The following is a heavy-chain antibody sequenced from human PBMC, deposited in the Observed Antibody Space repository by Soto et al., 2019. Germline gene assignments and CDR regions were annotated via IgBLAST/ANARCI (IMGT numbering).Heavy chain of an antibody. V-gene: IGHV3-23*01. CDR2: IQGRDDTT. D-gene: IGHD2-2*01. Sequence: EVQLLESGGGLVQPGGSLTLSCAASGFTFSTYAMGWVRQAPGKGLEWVSTIQGRDDTTFYADSVRGRFTISRDNSKNTMSLQMNTLRGDDTAVYYCAKETDPRCCYGADYWGQGALVTVSS. CDR3: AKETDPRCCYGADY. CDR1: GFTFSTYA. J-gene: IGHJ4*02.